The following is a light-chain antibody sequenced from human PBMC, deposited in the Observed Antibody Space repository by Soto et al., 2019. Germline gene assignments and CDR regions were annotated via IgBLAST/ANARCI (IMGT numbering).Light chain of an antibody. CDR3: FLTYSDARV. CDR1: TGAVTSGHY. V-gene: IGLV7-46*01. Sequence: QAVVTQEPSLTVSPGGTITLTCGSSTGAVTSGHYPYWFQQKPGQAPRTLIYDTSNTHSWTPARFSGSLLGGKAALTLSGAQSDDEAEYYCFLTYSDARVFGGGTKRPS. CDR2: DTS. J-gene: IGLJ3*02.